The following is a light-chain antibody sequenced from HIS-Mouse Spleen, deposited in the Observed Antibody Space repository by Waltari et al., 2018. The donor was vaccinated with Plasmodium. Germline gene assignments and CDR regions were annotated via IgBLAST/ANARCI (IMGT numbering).Light chain of an antibody. V-gene: IGLV2-14*03. CDR3: SSYTSSSTLV. CDR2: CVS. J-gene: IGLJ2*01. CDR1: SSDVGGYNY. Sequence: QSALTQPASVSGSPGQSITISCTGTSSDVGGYNYVSWYQQHPGKAPKLIINCVSHRPSGVSNRFSGSKSGNTASLTISGLQAEDEADYYCSSYTSSSTLVFGGGTKLTVL.